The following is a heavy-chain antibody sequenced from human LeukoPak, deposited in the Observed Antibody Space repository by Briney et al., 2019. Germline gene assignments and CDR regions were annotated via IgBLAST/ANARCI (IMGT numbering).Heavy chain of an antibody. CDR3: ARGFGFDY. CDR2: IYSGGST. Sequence: PGGSLRLSCAASGFTFSSYAMHWVRQAPGKGLEWVSVIYSGGSTYYADSVKGRFTISRDNSKNTLYLQMNSLRAEDTAVYYCARGFGFDYWGQGTLVTVSS. V-gene: IGHV3-53*01. CDR1: GFTFSSYA. D-gene: IGHD3-16*01. J-gene: IGHJ4*02.